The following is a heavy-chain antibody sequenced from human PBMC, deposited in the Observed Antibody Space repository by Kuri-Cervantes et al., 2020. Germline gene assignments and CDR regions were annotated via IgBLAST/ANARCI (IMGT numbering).Heavy chain of an antibody. CDR3: ARGPTGGYSFDY. Sequence: SETLSLTCSVSGGSLSSSSYYWGWIRQPPGKGLEWIGTISYTGSTYYNPSLKSRVTISVDTSKNQFSLKLSSVTAADTAVYYCARGPTGGYSFDYWGQGTLVTVSS. CDR2: ISYTGST. J-gene: IGHJ4*02. D-gene: IGHD2-2*03. V-gene: IGHV4-39*07. CDR1: GGSLSSSSYY.